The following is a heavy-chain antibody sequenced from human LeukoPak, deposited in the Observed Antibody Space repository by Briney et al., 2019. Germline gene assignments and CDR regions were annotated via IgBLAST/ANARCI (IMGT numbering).Heavy chain of an antibody. D-gene: IGHD3-22*01. CDR3: AKRAHYDSSAYFFDY. CDR2: INQDGNKK. V-gene: IGHV3-7*01. Sequence: PGGSLRLSCAVSGFTFSSYWMTWVRQAPGRGLEWVANINQDGNKKYYVDSVKGRFTISRDNAKNSLYLQMNSLRAEDTAVYYCAKRAHYDSSAYFFDYWGQGTLVTVSA. J-gene: IGHJ4*02. CDR1: GFTFSSYW.